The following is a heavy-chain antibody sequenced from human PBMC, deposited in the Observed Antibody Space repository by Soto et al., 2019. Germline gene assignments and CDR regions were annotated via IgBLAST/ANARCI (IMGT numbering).Heavy chain of an antibody. J-gene: IGHJ4*02. CDR3: ARALTTVTKDY. V-gene: IGHV3-11*06. D-gene: IGHD4-17*01. Sequence: SGGETYYAASVKGRFTISRDNAKNSLYLQMNSLRAEDTAVYFCARALTTVTKDYWGQG. CDR2: SGGET.